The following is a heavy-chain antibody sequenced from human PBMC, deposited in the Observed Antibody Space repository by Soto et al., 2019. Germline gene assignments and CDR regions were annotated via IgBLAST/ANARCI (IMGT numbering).Heavy chain of an antibody. Sequence: GGSLRLSCAASGFTFSSYAMSWVRQAPGKGLEWVSAISGSGGSTYYADSVKGRFTISRDNSKNTLYLQMNSLRAEDTAVYYCAKDLVATITERLPFDYWGQGTLVTVSS. J-gene: IGHJ4*02. CDR1: GFTFSSYA. V-gene: IGHV3-23*01. CDR2: ISGSGGST. CDR3: AKDLVATITERLPFDY. D-gene: IGHD5-12*01.